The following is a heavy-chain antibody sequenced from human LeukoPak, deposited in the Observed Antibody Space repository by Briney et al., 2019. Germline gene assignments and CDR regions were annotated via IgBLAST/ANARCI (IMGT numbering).Heavy chain of an antibody. Sequence: GGSLRLSFSAPGFTFSSYAMHWVRQAPGKGLNYFSAISSNGGRTYYADSVKGRFTISRDNSKNTLYLQMSSLRAEDTAVYYCVKGQYYDILTGYSDYWGQGTLVTVSS. CDR1: GFTFSSYA. J-gene: IGHJ4*02. CDR2: ISSNGGRT. CDR3: VKGQYYDILTGYSDY. D-gene: IGHD3-9*01. V-gene: IGHV3-64D*06.